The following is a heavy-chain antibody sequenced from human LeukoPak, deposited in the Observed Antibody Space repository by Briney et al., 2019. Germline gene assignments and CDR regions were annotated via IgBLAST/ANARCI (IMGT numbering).Heavy chain of an antibody. CDR3: ARTLSSRPLFDY. CDR2: IIPIFGTA. CDR1: GGTFSSYA. Sequence: GSSVKVSCKASGGTFSSYAISWVRQAPGQGLEWMGGIIPIFGTANYAQKFQGRVTITTDESTSTAYMELRSLRSDDTAVYYCARTLSSRPLFDYWGQGTLVTVSS. D-gene: IGHD3-16*01. J-gene: IGHJ4*02. V-gene: IGHV1-69*05.